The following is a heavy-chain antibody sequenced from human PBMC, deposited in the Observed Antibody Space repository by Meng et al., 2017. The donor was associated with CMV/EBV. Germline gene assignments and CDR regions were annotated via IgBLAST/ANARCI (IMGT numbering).Heavy chain of an antibody. CDR3: ARIVIVPAAPYYYYYGMDV. J-gene: IGHJ6*02. CDR2: IRYDGSNK. CDR1: GFTFSSYG. Sequence: GGSLRLSCAASGFTFSSYGMHWVRQAPGKGLEWVAFIRYDGSNKYYADSVKGRFTISRDNSKNTLYLQMNSLRAEDTAVYYCARIVIVPAAPYYYYYGMDVWGQGTTVTVSS. V-gene: IGHV3-30*02. D-gene: IGHD2-2*01.